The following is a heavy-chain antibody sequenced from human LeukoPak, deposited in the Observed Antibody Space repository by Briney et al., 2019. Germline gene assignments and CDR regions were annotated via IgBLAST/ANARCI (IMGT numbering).Heavy chain of an antibody. CDR2: ISSSSGYI. CDR1: GFTFSSYS. V-gene: IGHV3-21*01. CDR3: AREGGGSSSGYDFDY. D-gene: IGHD3-22*01. J-gene: IGHJ4*02. Sequence: GGSLRLSCAASGFTFSSYSMNWVRQAPGKGLEWVSSISSSSGYIYYADSVKGRFTISRDNAKNSLYLQMNSLRAEDTAVYYCAREGGGSSSGYDFDYWGQGTLVTVST.